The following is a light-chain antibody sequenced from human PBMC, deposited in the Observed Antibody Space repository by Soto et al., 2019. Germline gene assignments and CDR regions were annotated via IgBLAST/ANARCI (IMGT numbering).Light chain of an antibody. V-gene: IGKV1-5*01. J-gene: IGKJ1*01. CDR3: QQYNSYSQT. CDR2: DAS. CDR1: QSISSW. Sequence: DIQMTQSPSTLSASVGDRVTITCRASQSISSWLAWYQQKPGKAPKLLIYDASSWDSGVPSRFSGSGSGTEFTLTISSLQPDDFATYYCQQYNSYSQTFGQGTKVDIK.